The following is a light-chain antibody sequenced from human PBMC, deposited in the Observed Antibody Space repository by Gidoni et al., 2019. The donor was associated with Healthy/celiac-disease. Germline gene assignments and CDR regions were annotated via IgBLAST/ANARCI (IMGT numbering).Light chain of an antibody. CDR1: QSVSSY. CDR2: DAS. CDR3: QQRSNWPPYT. J-gene: IGKJ2*01. Sequence: EIVLTPSTATLSLSPGERATLSCRASQSVSSYLAWYQQKPGQAPRLLIYDASNRATGIPARFSGSGSGTDFTLTISSLEPEDFAVYYCQQRSNWPPYTFGQGTKLEIK. V-gene: IGKV3-11*01.